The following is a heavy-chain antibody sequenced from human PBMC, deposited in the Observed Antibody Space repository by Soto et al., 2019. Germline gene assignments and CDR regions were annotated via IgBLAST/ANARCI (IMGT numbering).Heavy chain of an antibody. CDR2: VYYSASI. CDR3: ARHVRTSYTFYFDY. CDR1: GGSISSYY. V-gene: IGHV4-59*08. Sequence: SETLSLTCTVSGGSISSYYWSWIRQPPGKGLEWIGYVYYSASISYNPSLRSRVTISVDTSKNQFSLTLNSVTAADTAVYYCARHVRTSYTFYFDYWGPGTLVTVS. J-gene: IGHJ4*02.